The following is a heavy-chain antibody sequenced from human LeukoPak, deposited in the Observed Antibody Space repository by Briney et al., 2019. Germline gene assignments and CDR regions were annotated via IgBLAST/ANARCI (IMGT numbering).Heavy chain of an antibody. D-gene: IGHD6-13*01. CDR2: IYYSGST. J-gene: IGHJ1*01. CDR1: GGSISSYY. Sequence: SETLSLTCTVSGGSISSYYWSWIRQPPGKGLEWIGYIYYSGSTNYNPSLKSRVTISVDTSKNQFSLKLSSVTAADTAVYYCAWCIAAAQNFQHWGQGTLVTVSS. V-gene: IGHV4-59*01. CDR3: AWCIAAAQNFQH.